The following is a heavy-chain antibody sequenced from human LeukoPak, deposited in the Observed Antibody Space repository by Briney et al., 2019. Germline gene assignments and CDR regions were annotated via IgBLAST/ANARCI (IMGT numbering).Heavy chain of an antibody. Sequence: ASVTVSCKASGYTFTGYYMHWVRQAPGQGLEWMGWINPNSGGTNYAQKFQGRVTMTRDTSISTAYMELSRLRSDDTAVYYCAFTYYYGSGRQNWFDPWGQGTLDSLSS. V-gene: IGHV1-2*02. J-gene: IGHJ5*02. CDR1: GYTFTGYY. CDR3: AFTYYYGSGRQNWFDP. D-gene: IGHD3-10*01. CDR2: INPNSGGT.